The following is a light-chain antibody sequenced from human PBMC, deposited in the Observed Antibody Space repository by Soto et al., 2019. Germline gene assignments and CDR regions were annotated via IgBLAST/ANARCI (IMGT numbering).Light chain of an antibody. Sequence: NFLLTQPHSVSESPGKTVTISCTRSSGSIASNNVQWYQQRPGSAPTTVIYEDNQRPSGVPDRFSGSIDSSSNSASLTISGLKTEDEADYYCQSYDSSTVVFGGGTKLTVL. CDR1: SGSIASNN. V-gene: IGLV6-57*04. CDR2: EDN. J-gene: IGLJ2*01. CDR3: QSYDSSTVV.